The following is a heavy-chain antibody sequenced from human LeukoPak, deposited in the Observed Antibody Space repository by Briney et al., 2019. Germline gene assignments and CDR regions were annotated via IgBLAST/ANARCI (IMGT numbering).Heavy chain of an antibody. CDR2: ISSSSSTI. CDR3: TRDHHRRHYDSQARNTFDI. J-gene: IGHJ3*02. Sequence: GGSLRLSCAASAFTFSSYSMNWVRQAPGKGLEWVSYISSSSSTIYYADSVRGRFTISRDNAKNSLYLQMNSLRAEDTAVYYCTRDHHRRHYDSQARNTFDIWGQGTMVTVSS. D-gene: IGHD3-22*01. CDR1: AFTFSSYS. V-gene: IGHV3-48*01.